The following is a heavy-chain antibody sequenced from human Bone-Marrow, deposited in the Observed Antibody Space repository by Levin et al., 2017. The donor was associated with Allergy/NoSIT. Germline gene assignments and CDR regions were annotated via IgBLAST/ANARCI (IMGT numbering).Heavy chain of an antibody. Sequence: GGSLRLSCAASGFTFSNYGMSWVRQAPGKGLEWVSSITGDGSTTAYADSAKGRFTISRDNSKNTLSLQVNSLRVEDTAVYYCARVPGATGWFDYWGQGLLVTVSS. CDR2: ITGDGSTT. CDR3: ARVPGATGWFDY. CDR1: GFTFSNYG. J-gene: IGHJ4*02. D-gene: IGHD6-19*01. V-gene: IGHV3-23*01.